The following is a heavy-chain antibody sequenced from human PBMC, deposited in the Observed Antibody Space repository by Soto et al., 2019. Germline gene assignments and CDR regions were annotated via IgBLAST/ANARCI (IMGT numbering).Heavy chain of an antibody. J-gene: IGHJ4*02. CDR1: SGSISDNY. D-gene: IGHD1-1*01. CDR2: IFYTGST. V-gene: IGHV4-59*08. CDR3: ARHSPTGNNCNYFDY. Sequence: QVQLQESGPGLVRPSETLSLTCSVSSGSISDNYWGWIRQPPGKGLEWIGNIFYTGSTNYNPSLKSRVTISLDTSKNQFSLRLTSVTAADTAVYYCARHSPTGNNCNYFDYWGQGTLVTVSS.